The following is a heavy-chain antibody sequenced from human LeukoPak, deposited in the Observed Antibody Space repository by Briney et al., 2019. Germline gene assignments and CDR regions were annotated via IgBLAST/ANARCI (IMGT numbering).Heavy chain of an antibody. CDR1: GGSISSYY. V-gene: IGHV4-4*09. CDR2: IYTSGST. D-gene: IGHD3-3*01. CDR3: ARHGVGSYYDFWSGYRTTYYYYMDV. J-gene: IGHJ6*03. Sequence: PETLSLTCTVSGGSISSYYWSWIRQPPGKGLEWIGYIYTSGSTNYNPSLKSRVTISVDTSKNQFSLKLSSVTAADTAVYYCARHGVGSYYDFWSGYRTTYYYYMDVWGKGTTVTVSS.